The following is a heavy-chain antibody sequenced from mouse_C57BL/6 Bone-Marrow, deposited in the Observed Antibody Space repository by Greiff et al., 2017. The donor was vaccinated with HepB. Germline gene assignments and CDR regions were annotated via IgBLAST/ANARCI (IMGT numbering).Heavy chain of an antibody. CDR3: VRHNVCYDYDGSYFDV. V-gene: IGHV10-1*01. CDR2: IRSKSNNYAT. CDR1: GFSFNTYA. D-gene: IGHD2-4*01. J-gene: IGHJ1*03. Sequence: EVKVVESGGGLVQPKGSLKLSCAASGFSFNTYAMNWVRQAPGKGLEWVARIRSKSNNYATYYADSVKDRFTISRDDSESMLYLKMNNLITEDTAMYYCVRHNVCYDYDGSYFDVWGTGTTVTVSS.